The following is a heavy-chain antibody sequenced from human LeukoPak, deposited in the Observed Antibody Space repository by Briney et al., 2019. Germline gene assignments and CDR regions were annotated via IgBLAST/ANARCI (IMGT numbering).Heavy chain of an antibody. CDR2: VNSDGSST. V-gene: IGHV3-74*01. CDR1: GFTFSSYW. Sequence: GGSLRLSCAASGFTFSSYWMHWVRQAPGKGLVWVSRVNSDGSSTTYADSVQGRFTISRDNAKNTRYLLMNSLRAEDSAVYYCARGSTQDSSGWYGLDYWGQGTLVTVSS. J-gene: IGHJ4*02. CDR3: ARGSTQDSSGWYGLDY. D-gene: IGHD6-19*01.